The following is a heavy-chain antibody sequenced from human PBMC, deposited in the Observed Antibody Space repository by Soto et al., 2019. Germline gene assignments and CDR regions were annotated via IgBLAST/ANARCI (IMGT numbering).Heavy chain of an antibody. CDR3: ARDTGSSGWGPYFDY. J-gene: IGHJ4*02. D-gene: IGHD6-19*01. CDR2: IYHSGST. CDR1: SGSISSSNW. V-gene: IGHV4-4*02. Sequence: SETLSLTCAVSSGSISSSNWWSWVRQPPGKGLEWIGEIYHSGSTNYNPSLKSRVTISVDKSKNQFSLKLSSVTAADTAVYYCARDTGSSGWGPYFDYWGQGTLVTVSS.